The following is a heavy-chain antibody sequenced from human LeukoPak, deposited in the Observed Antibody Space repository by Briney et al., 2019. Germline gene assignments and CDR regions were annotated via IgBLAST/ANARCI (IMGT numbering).Heavy chain of an antibody. CDR1: GFTFDDYS. J-gene: IGHJ2*01. CDR2: ISWDGGST. V-gene: IGHV3-43*01. CDR3: ARGVYYYDSSGYYLLWYFDL. Sequence: GSLRLSCAASGFTFDDYSMHWVRQAPGKGLEWVSLISWDGGSTYYADTVKGRFTISRDNAKNSLYLQMNSLRAEDTAVYYCARGVYYYDSSGYYLLWYFDLWGRGTLVTVSS. D-gene: IGHD3-22*01.